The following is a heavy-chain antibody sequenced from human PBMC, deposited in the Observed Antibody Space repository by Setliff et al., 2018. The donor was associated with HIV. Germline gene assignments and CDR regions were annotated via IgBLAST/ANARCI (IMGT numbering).Heavy chain of an antibody. V-gene: IGHV1-46*01. Sequence: ASVKVSCKASGDTFTNYYVHWVRQAPGQGLEWMGIINPGGGTTSYPRKFRDKVTLTRDTSTSTVYMELTYLTSEDTAVYYCARAPPYSTGWGLDYWGQGTLVTVSS. J-gene: IGHJ4*02. CDR3: ARAPPYSTGWGLDY. CDR1: GDTFTNYY. CDR2: INPGGGTT. D-gene: IGHD6-19*01.